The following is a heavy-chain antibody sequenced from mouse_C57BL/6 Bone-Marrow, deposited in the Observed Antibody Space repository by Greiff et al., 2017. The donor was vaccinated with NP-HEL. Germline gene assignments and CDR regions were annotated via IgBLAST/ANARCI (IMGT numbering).Heavy chain of an antibody. CDR3: ARDGNYLYWYFDV. CDR1: GYTFTDYY. V-gene: IGHV1-75*01. CDR2: IFPGSGST. J-gene: IGHJ1*03. D-gene: IGHD2-1*01. Sequence: QVHVKQSGPELVKPGASVKISCKASGYTFTDYYINWVKQRPGQGLEWIGWIFPGSGSTYYNEKFKGKATLTVDKSSSTAYMLLSSLTSEDSAVYFCARDGNYLYWYFDVWGTGTTVTVSS.